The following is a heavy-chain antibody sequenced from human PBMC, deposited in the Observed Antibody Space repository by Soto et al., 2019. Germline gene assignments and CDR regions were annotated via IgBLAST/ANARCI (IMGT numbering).Heavy chain of an antibody. CDR2: TYYRSKWYN. D-gene: IGHD3-3*01. CDR3: ARDFFTYYDFWSGYPRGYGMDV. CDR1: GDSVSSNSAA. J-gene: IGHJ6*02. V-gene: IGHV6-1*01. Sequence: SQTLSLTCAISGDSVSSNSAAWNWIRKSPSRGLEWLGRTYYRSKWYNDYAVSVKSRITINPDTSKNQFSLQLNSVTPEDTAVYYCARDFFTYYDFWSGYPRGYGMDVWGQGTTVTVSS.